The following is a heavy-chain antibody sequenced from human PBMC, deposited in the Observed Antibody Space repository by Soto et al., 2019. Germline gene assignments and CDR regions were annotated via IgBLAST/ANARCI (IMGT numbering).Heavy chain of an antibody. D-gene: IGHD1-26*01. CDR3: VRGASLNFDY. Sequence: EVQLVESGGGVLRPGGSLRLSCAASGFTFDDYGMSWARQAPGKGLEWVSGVTWNGGITGYADSVKGRFTISRDNAKNSLYLQMNSLRAEDTAFYYCVRGASLNFDYWGQGTLVTVSS. CDR2: VTWNGGIT. V-gene: IGHV3-20*04. CDR1: GFTFDDYG. J-gene: IGHJ4*02.